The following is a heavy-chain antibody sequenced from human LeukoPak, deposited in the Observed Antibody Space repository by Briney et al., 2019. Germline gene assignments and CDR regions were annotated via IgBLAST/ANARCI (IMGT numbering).Heavy chain of an antibody. CDR3: AREYSSGYLP. CDR1: GFTFRRYW. J-gene: IGHJ5*02. V-gene: IGHV3-66*01. CDR2: IYSGGST. D-gene: IGHD3-22*01. Sequence: GGSLRLSCAASGFTFRRYWMSWVRQAPGKGLEWVSVIYSGGSTYYADSVKGRFTISRDNSKNTLYLQMNSLRAEDTAVYYCAREYSSGYLPWGQGTLVTVSS.